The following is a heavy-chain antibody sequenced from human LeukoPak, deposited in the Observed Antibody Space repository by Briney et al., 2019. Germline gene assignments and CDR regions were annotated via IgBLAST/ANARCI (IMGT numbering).Heavy chain of an antibody. V-gene: IGHV3-23*01. CDR3: AKDSATYYVPDY. CDR2: ISGSGVST. D-gene: IGHD1-26*01. CDR1: GFIFTTCG. Sequence: GGSLRLSCAASGFIFTTCGMGWVRQAPGKGLEWVSGISGSGVSTYYADSVKGRFTISRDNSNNMVYLLMNSLRAEDTAVYYCAKDSATYYVPDYWGQGTLVTVSS. J-gene: IGHJ4*02.